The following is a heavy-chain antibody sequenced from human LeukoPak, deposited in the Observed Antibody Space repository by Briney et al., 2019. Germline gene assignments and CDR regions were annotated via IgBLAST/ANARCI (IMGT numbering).Heavy chain of an antibody. J-gene: IGHJ4*02. CDR2: IYYSGST. CDR3: ARVSGYDWESFYDY. CDR1: GYSISSGYY. D-gene: IGHD5-12*01. V-gene: IGHV4-61*01. Sequence: PSETLSLTCTVSGYSISSGYYWGWIRQPPGKGLEWIGYIYYSGSTNYTPSLKSRVTISVATSKNQFSLKLSSVTAADTAVYYCARVSGYDWESFYDYWGQGTLVTVSS.